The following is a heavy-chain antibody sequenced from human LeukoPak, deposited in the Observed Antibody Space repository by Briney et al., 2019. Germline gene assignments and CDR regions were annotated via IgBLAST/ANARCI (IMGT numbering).Heavy chain of an antibody. V-gene: IGHV3-30*18. Sequence: GGYLRLSCATSGFTFSNYGMHWVRQGPGKGLEWLAVISYDGSNKYYEDSVKGRFTISRDNSKNTLYLQTNSLRADDTAVYYCAKDRGGANPNNWFDPWGQGTLVTVSS. CDR3: AKDRGGANPNNWFDP. J-gene: IGHJ5*02. D-gene: IGHD2-21*01. CDR1: GFTFSNYG. CDR2: ISYDGSNK.